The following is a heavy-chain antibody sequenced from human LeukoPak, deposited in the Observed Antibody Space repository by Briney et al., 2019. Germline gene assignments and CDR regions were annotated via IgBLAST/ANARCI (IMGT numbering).Heavy chain of an antibody. CDR3: ARGDTAPRPGRYFDL. Sequence: SETLSLTCAVYGGSFSGYYWGWIRQPPGKGLEWIGEINHSGSTNYNPSLKSRVTISVDTSKNQFSLKLSSVTAADTAVYYCARGDTAPRPGRYFDLWGRGTLVAVSS. D-gene: IGHD2-2*02. CDR1: GGSFSGYY. V-gene: IGHV4-34*01. J-gene: IGHJ2*01. CDR2: INHSGST.